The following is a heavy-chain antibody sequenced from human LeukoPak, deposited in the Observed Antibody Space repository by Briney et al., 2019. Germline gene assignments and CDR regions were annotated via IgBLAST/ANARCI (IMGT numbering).Heavy chain of an antibody. CDR2: ISSSAGTI. V-gene: IGHV3-48*04. D-gene: IGHD2-15*01. CDR3: ARDRIGGSDDAFDI. J-gene: IGHJ3*02. Sequence: GRSLRLSCAASGFTFSSLGMHWVRQAPGKGLEWVSYISSSAGTIYYADSVKGRFTISRDNAKNSLYLQMNSLRAEDTAVYYCARDRIGGSDDAFDIWGQGTMVTVSS. CDR1: GFTFSSLG.